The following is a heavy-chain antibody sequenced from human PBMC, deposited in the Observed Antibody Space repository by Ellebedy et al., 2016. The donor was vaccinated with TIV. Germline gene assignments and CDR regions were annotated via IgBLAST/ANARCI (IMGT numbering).Heavy chain of an antibody. V-gene: IGHV3-23*01. CDR1: GFTFSSYA. CDR2: ISGSGGST. CDR3: AKSGPGYSKRFMDY. J-gene: IGHJ4*02. D-gene: IGHD6-13*01. Sequence: GGSLRLSXAASGFTFSSYAMSWVRQAPGKGLEWVSAISGSGGSTYYADSVKGRFTISRDNSKNTLYLQMNSLRAEDTAVYYCAKSGPGYSKRFMDYWGQGTLVTVSS.